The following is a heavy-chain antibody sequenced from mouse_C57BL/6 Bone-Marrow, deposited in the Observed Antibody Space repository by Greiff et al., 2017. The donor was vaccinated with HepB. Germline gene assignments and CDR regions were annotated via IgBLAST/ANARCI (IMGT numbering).Heavy chain of an antibody. CDR2: SRNKANDYTT. D-gene: IGHD2-12*01. Sequence: EVKVVESGGGLVQSGRSLRLSCATSGFTFSDFYMEWVRQAPGKGLEWIAASRNKANDYTTEYSASVKGRFIVSRDTSQSILYLQMNALRAEDTAIYYCARDGYDGFDYWGQGTTLTVSS. CDR3: ARDGYDGFDY. CDR1: GFTFSDFY. J-gene: IGHJ2*01. V-gene: IGHV7-1*01.